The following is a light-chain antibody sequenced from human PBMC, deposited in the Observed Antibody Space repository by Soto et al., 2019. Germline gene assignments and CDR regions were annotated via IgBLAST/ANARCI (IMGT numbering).Light chain of an antibody. J-gene: IGKJ3*01. CDR3: QQANSFPFT. V-gene: IGKV1-12*01. CDR1: LDISYL. Sequence: DIQMTQSPSSVSASVGDRVTITWRASLDISYLLAWYQQKAGRAPKLLIYAASTLEGGVPSRFSGSGSGTHFTLTISSLQPEDFATYYCQQANSFPFTFGPGTKVDMK. CDR2: AAS.